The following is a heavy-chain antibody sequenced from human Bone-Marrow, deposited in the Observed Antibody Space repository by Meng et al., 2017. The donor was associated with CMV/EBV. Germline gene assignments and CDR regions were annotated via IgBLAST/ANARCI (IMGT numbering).Heavy chain of an antibody. CDR3: ARGGGPDSSSWYWGYYYGMDV. Sequence: SETLSPTCTVSGGSTSSSSYYWGWIRQPPGKGLEWIGSIYYSGSTYYNPSLKSRVTISVDTSKNQFSQRLSSVTAADTAVYYCARGGGPDSSSWYWGYYYGMDVWGQGTTVTVSS. CDR1: GGSTSSSSYY. V-gene: IGHV4-39*07. CDR2: IYYSGST. J-gene: IGHJ6*02. D-gene: IGHD6-13*01.